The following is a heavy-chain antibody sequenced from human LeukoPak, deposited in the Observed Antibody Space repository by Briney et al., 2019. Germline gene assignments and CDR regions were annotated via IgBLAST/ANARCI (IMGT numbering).Heavy chain of an antibody. CDR3: ARDTRSHNYYYGMDV. D-gene: IGHD2-15*01. V-gene: IGHV4-59*01. Sequence: SETLSLTCAVSGGSISSYYWSWIRQPPGKGLEWIGYIYYSGSTNYNPSLKSRVTISVDTSKNQFSLKLSSVTAADTAVYYVARDTRSHNYYYGMDVTGQGTTVTVYS. J-gene: IGHJ6*02. CDR1: GGSISSYY. CDR2: IYYSGST.